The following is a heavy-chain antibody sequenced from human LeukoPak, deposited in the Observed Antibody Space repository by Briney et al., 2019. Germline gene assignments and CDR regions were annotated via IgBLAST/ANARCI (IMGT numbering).Heavy chain of an antibody. V-gene: IGHV1-69*04. Sequence: SVKVSCKASGGIFSSYTISWVRQAPGQGLEWMGRIIPLLGIANYAQKFQGRVTIIADKSTSTAYMELSSLRSEDTAVYYCARDDADSAYADGDYWGQGTLVTISS. CDR2: IIPLLGIA. D-gene: IGHD5-12*01. J-gene: IGHJ4*02. CDR1: GGIFSSYT. CDR3: ARDDADSAYADGDY.